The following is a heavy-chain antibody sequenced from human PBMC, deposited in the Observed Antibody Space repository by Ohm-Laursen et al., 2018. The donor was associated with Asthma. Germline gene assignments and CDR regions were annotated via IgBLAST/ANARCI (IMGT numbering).Heavy chain of an antibody. CDR3: ARIGPEWELPGRKYSLHH. CDR2: ISYDGSNK. D-gene: IGHD1-26*01. CDR1: GFTFSSYG. Sequence: SLRLSCTASGFTFSSYGMHWVRQAPGKGLEWVAVISYDGSNKYYADSVKGRFTISRDNSKNTLYPQMNSLRAEDTALYYCARIGPEWELPGRKYSLHHWGEGTLVTVSS. J-gene: IGHJ1*01. V-gene: IGHV3-30*03.